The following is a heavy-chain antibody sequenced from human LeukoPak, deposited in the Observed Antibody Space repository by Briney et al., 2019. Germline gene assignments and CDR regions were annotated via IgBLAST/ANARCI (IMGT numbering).Heavy chain of an antibody. CDR1: GFTFSSYS. D-gene: IGHD6-13*01. CDR2: ISSSSSTI. Sequence: PGGSLRLSCAASGFTFSSYSMNWVRQAPWKGLEWVSYISSSSSTIYYADSVKGRFTIPRDNAKNSLYLQMNSLRAEDTAVYYCARGRSSSWYDAFDIWGQGTMVTVSS. CDR3: ARGRSSSWYDAFDI. J-gene: IGHJ3*02. V-gene: IGHV3-48*04.